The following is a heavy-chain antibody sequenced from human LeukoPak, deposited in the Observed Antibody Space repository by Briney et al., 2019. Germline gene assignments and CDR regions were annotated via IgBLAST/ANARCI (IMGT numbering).Heavy chain of an antibody. CDR3: ARVYTGSSWDYYYYMDV. D-gene: IGHD6-13*01. CDR2: ISHTGSS. J-gene: IGHJ6*03. V-gene: IGHV4-38-2*02. CDR1: GYSISNGHY. Sequence: PSETLSLTCTVSGYSISNGHYWGWIRQPPGKGLEWIGSISHTGSSYYNPSLKSRVTISVDTSKNQSSLRLSSVTAADTALYYCARVYTGSSWDYYYYMDVWGKGTTVTVSS.